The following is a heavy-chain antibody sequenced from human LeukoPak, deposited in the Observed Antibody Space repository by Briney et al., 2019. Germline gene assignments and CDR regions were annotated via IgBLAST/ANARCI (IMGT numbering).Heavy chain of an antibody. CDR2: ISTRDTFI. D-gene: IGHD6-13*01. V-gene: IGHV3-21*04. CDR3: AKDHLHIAAAGHLDY. Sequence: PGGSLRLSCEASGFTFTTYSMTWVRQTPGEGLEWVSSISTRDTFINYADSVKGRFTISRDNAKNSLYLQMNSLRAEDTALYYCAKDHLHIAAAGHLDYWGQGTLVTVSS. J-gene: IGHJ4*02. CDR1: GFTFTTYS.